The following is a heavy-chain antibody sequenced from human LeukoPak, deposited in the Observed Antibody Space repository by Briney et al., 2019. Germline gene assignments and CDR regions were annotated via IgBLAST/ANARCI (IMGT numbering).Heavy chain of an antibody. CDR3: ARAGPTVVTGLPYFDY. J-gene: IGHJ4*02. CDR1: GGTFSSYA. V-gene: IGHV1-69*04. CDR2: IIPILGIA. D-gene: IGHD4-23*01. Sequence: GASVKVSCKASGGTFSSYAISWVRQAPGQGLEWMGRIIPILGIANYAQKFQGRVTITADKSTSTAYMELSSLRSEDTAVYYCARAGPTVVTGLPYFDYWGQGTLVTVSS.